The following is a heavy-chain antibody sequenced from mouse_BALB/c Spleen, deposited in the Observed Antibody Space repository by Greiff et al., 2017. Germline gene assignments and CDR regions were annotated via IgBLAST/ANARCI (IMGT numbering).Heavy chain of an antibody. CDR1: GFTFSSYA. V-gene: IGHV5-9-4*01. CDR3: ARDPRGYYGSSWYFDV. CDR2: ISSGGSYT. J-gene: IGHJ1*01. D-gene: IGHD1-1*01. Sequence: EVKLVESGGGLVKPGGSLKLSCAASGFTFSSYAMSWVRQSPEKRLEWVAEISSGGSYTYYPDTVTGRFTISRDNAKNTLYLEMSSLRSEDTAMYYCARDPRGYYGSSWYFDVWGAGTTVTVSS.